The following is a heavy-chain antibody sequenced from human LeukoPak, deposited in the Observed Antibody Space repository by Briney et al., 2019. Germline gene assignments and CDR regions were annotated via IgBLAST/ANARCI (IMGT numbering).Heavy chain of an antibody. CDR2: IYYSGST. V-gene: IGHV4-39*07. CDR1: GGSISSSSYY. CDR3: ARAYYDILTGPYYYYYGMEV. Sequence: SETLSLTCTGSGGSISSSSYYWGWIRQPPGKGLEWIGSIYYSGSTYYNPSLKSRVTISVDTSKNQFSPKLSSVTAADTAVYYCARAYYDILTGPYYYYYGMEVWGQGTTVTVSS. D-gene: IGHD3-9*01. J-gene: IGHJ6*02.